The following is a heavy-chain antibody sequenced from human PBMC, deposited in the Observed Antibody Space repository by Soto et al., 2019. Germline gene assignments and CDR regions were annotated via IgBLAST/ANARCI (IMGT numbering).Heavy chain of an antibody. CDR3: ARGLGGRMDD. Sequence: QVQLVQPGAEVKKPGSSVRVSCKASGTIFSSYTISWVRQAPGQGLEWMGRIIPILGETNSAQKFQDRVTLTAVKSTNTAYMELNSLRLEDTAVYYCARGLGGRMDDWGQGTTVTVSS. CDR1: GTIFSSYT. CDR2: IIPILGET. D-gene: IGHD3-16*01. J-gene: IGHJ6*02. V-gene: IGHV1-69*08.